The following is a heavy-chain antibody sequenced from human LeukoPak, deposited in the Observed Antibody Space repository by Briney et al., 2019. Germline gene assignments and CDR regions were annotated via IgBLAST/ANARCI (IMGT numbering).Heavy chain of an antibody. D-gene: IGHD5-24*01. CDR3: AREGMATNHIDY. CDR1: GGTFSSYA. J-gene: IGHJ4*02. CDR2: IIPIFGTA. Sequence: SVKVSCKASGGTFSSYAISWVRQAPGQGLGWMGGIIPIFGTANYAQKFQGRVTITADESTSTAYMELSSLRSEDTAVYYCAREGMATNHIDYWGQGTLVTVSS. V-gene: IGHV1-69*13.